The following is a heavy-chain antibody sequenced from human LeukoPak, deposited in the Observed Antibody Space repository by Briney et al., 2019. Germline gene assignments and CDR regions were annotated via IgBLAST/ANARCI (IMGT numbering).Heavy chain of an antibody. D-gene: IGHD5-18*01. CDR3: AREGGRGNNYGPFNY. J-gene: IGHJ4*02. V-gene: IGHV1-46*01. CDR1: GYTFTSYY. CDR2: INPSGGST. Sequence: ASVKVSCKASGYTFTSYYMHWVRQAPGQGLEWMGIINPSGGSTSYAQKFQGRVTITRDTSANTAYMELSSLTSEDTAVYYCAREGGRGNNYGPFNYWGQGTLVTVSS.